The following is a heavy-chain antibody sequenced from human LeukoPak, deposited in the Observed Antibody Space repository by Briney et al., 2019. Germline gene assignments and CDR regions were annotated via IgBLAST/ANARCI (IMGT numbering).Heavy chain of an antibody. D-gene: IGHD4-11*01. CDR2: ISPSGNT. CDR1: GFTFSSYE. CDR3: ARRVRSADYRLDY. J-gene: IGHJ4*02. V-gene: IGHV4-34*01. Sequence: GSLRLSCAASGFTFSSYEMNWVRQAPGKGLEWVGEISPSGNTQYNPSLKSRVTISLDASKSQFYLKLNSVTAADTAVYYCARRVRSADYRLDYWGQGTLVTVSS.